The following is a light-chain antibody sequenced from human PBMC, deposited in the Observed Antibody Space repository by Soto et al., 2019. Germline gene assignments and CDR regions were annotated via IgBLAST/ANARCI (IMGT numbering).Light chain of an antibody. Sequence: IPLTQSPSSLSASVGDRVTITCRASQSISSWLAWYQQKPGKAPKLLIYDASSLESGVPSRFSGSGSGTDFTLTISCLQSEDFATYYCQQYYSYLITFGQGTRLEIK. J-gene: IGKJ5*01. CDR1: QSISSW. V-gene: IGKV1-5*01. CDR2: DAS. CDR3: QQYYSYLIT.